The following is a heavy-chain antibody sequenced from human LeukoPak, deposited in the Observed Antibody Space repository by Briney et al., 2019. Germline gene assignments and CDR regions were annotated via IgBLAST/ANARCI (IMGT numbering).Heavy chain of an antibody. CDR3: ARHTLNYYYYMDV. CDR2: IRYDGSNK. Sequence: GGSLRLSCAASGFTFSSYGMHWVRQAPGKGLEWVAFIRYDGSNKYYADSVKGRFTISRDNSKNTLYLQMNSLRAEDTAVYYCARHTLNYYYYMDVWGKGTTVTISS. V-gene: IGHV3-30*02. J-gene: IGHJ6*03. CDR1: GFTFSSYG.